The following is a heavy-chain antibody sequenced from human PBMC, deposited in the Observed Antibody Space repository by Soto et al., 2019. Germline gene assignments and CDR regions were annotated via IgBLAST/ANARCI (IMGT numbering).Heavy chain of an antibody. J-gene: IGHJ4*02. CDR3: VRGGPYHLLSDFDY. CDR2: ISNNGGST. CDR1: GFTFSNYA. Sequence: GGSLRLSCVASGFTFSNYAMHWVRQAPGKGLEYVSAISNNGGSTYYADSVKGRFTISRDNSKNTLHVLIGSLGAENMAGYCCVRGGPYHLLSDFDYWGQGTLGTVSS. V-gene: IGHV3-64*02. D-gene: IGHD2-2*01.